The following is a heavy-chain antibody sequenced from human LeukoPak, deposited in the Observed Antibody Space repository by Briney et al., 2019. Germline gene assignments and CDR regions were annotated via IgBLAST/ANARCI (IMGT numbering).Heavy chain of an antibody. CDR2: IGGRGGTT. D-gene: IGHD3-9*01. CDR3: TKGPDFDWLLYWFDP. Sequence: PGGSLRLSCAASGFTLCSYAMSWVRPAPGKGLEWVSAIGGRGGTTYYADSVKGRFTISRDNSKNTLYLQMNSLRAEDTAVYYCTKGPDFDWLLYWFDPWGQGTLVTVSS. CDR1: GFTLCSYA. J-gene: IGHJ5*02. V-gene: IGHV3-23*01.